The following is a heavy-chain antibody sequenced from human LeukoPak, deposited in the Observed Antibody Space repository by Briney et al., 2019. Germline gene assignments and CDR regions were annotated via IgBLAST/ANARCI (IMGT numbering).Heavy chain of an antibody. CDR1: GGSFSAYY. CDR3: ASPAGPGNWFDP. V-gene: IGHV4-34*01. J-gene: IGHJ5*02. D-gene: IGHD2-2*01. Sequence: SETLSLTCVVYGGSFSAYYWSWIRQPPGKGLEWVAEINHSGSTNYSPSLKSRVTISVDTSKNQFSLQLSSVTAADTAVYYCASPAGPGNWFDPWGQGTLVTVSS. CDR2: INHSGST.